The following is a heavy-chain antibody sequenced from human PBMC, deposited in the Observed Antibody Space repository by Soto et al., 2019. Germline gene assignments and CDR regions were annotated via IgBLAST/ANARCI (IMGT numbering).Heavy chain of an antibody. CDR2: IYYSGSN. Sequence: SETRSLTCTVSDGSISSSSYYWGWIRQPKGLGLELFGSIYYSGSNSYTPSLKSRVTISVVTSKYHFSLKLSSVTAADTAVYYCARHVDILTGYYYNYYDGMDVWGQGTTFS. CDR3: ARHVDILTGYYYNYYDGMDV. J-gene: IGHJ6*02. V-gene: IGHV4-39*01. CDR1: DGSISSSSYY. D-gene: IGHD3-9*01.